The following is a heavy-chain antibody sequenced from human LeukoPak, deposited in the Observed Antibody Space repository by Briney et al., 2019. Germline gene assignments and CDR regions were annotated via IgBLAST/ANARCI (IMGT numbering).Heavy chain of an antibody. J-gene: IGHJ4*02. Sequence: PSETLSLTCTVSGGSISSYYWIWIRQPAGKGLEWIGRIYTSGSANYNPSLKSRVTMSVDTSKNQFSLKLSSVTAADTAVYYCARDETSGVFDYWGQGTLVTVSS. CDR3: ARDETSGVFDY. CDR1: GGSISSYY. CDR2: IYTSGSA. D-gene: IGHD3-16*01. V-gene: IGHV4-4*07.